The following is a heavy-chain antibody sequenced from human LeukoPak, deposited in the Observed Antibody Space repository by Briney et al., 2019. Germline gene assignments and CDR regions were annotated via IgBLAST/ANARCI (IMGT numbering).Heavy chain of an antibody. J-gene: IGHJ6*03. D-gene: IGHD2-2*01. CDR3: ARTDSVPAGDYHYWYMDV. V-gene: IGHV1-2*02. CDR2: IKPNSGDT. Sequence: GASVKVSCKASGFTLTYYIHWVRQDPRQGLQWMGWIKPNSGDTDYAQKFQGRVTMTRDTSISTVYMELSSLRSDDTAVYYCARTDSVPAGDYHYWYMDVWGKGTTVTVSS. CDR1: GFTLTYY.